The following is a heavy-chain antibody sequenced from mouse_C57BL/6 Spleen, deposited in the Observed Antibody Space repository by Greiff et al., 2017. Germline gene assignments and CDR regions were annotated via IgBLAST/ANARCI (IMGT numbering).Heavy chain of an antibody. J-gene: IGHJ3*01. CDR1: GYTFTDYN. D-gene: IGHD2-1*01. CDR2: INPNNGGT. V-gene: IGHV1-18*01. CDR3: ARGGNYLAWFAY. Sequence: VQLQQSGPELVKPGASVKIPCKASGYTFTDYNMDWVKQSHGKSLEWIGDINPNNGGTIYNQKFKGKATLTVDKSSSTAYMELRSLTSEDTAVYYCARGGNYLAWFAYWGQGTLVTVSA.